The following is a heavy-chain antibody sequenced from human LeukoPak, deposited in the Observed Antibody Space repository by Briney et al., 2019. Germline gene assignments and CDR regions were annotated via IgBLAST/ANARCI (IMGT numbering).Heavy chain of an antibody. CDR3: ARDSGLGEYPFDY. V-gene: IGHV3-21*01. D-gene: IGHD3-16*01. CDR1: GFTFSSYS. CDR2: ITDGSRYI. Sequence: GGSLRLSCAASGFTFSSYSMNWVRQAPGKGLEWVSSITDGSRYIYYADSVKGRFTISRDSAGNSLYLQMNSLRAEDTAVYYCARDSGLGEYPFDYWGQGTPVTVSS. J-gene: IGHJ4*02.